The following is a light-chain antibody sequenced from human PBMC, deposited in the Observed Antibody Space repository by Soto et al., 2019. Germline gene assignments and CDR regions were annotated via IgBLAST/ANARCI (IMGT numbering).Light chain of an antibody. V-gene: IGKV1-39*01. Sequence: DIQMTQSPSSLSASVGDRFTITFRASQSISNNLNWYHQKPGKPPKLLIFAASTLQSGVPSRFSGGGSGTDFTLTINSLQPEDFATYYCQQTYSSSTFGPGTKVDIK. CDR1: QSISNN. CDR3: QQTYSSST. J-gene: IGKJ3*01. CDR2: AAS.